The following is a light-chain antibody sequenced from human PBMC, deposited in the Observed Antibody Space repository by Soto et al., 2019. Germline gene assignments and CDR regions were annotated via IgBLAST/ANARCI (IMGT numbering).Light chain of an antibody. J-gene: IGKJ2*01. CDR2: GAS. CDR1: QSVGSSY. Sequence: EIVLTQSPGTVSLSPGERATLSCRASQSVGSSYLAWFQQRPDQAPRLLIYGASSRATGIPDRFSGSGSGTDFTLTISRLEPEDFAVYYCQHYGSSPYTFGQGTKLEIK. V-gene: IGKV3-20*01. CDR3: QHYGSSPYT.